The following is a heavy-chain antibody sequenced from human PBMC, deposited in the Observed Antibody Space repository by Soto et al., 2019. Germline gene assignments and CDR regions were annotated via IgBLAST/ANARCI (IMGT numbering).Heavy chain of an antibody. V-gene: IGHV4-31*02. D-gene: IGHD3-22*01. Sequence: PSETMSVTWTVADVYISSVCYYLSWKRQHPGKGLEWIGYIYYSGSTYYNPSLKSRVTISVDTSKNQFSLKLSSVTAADTAVYYCARNRDITHLSYYDSSDDAFDIWGQGTMVTGSS. CDR1: DVYISSVCYY. CDR2: IYYSGST. CDR3: ARNRDITHLSYYDSSDDAFDI. J-gene: IGHJ3*02.